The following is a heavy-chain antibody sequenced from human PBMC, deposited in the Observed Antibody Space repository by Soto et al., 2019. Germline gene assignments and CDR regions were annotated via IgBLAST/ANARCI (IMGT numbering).Heavy chain of an antibody. V-gene: IGHV3-7*01. CDR2: IKQDGSEK. D-gene: IGHD6-19*01. J-gene: IGHJ4*02. Sequence: EVQLVESGGDLVQSGGSLRLSCAASGFPFSSYWMSWVRQAPGKGLEWVSNIKQDGSEKYYVDSVKGRFTISRDNAKNSLYLQRNDLRAEDTAVYYWATEGEPYNSGCRKCGAYDDWGQGTLVTVSS. CDR3: ATEGEPYNSGCRKCGAYDD. CDR1: GFPFSSYW.